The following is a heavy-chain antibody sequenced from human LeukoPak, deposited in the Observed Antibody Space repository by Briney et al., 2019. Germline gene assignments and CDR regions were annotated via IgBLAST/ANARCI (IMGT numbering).Heavy chain of an antibody. CDR3: ARDFLYYYDSRGGSDY. CDR1: GFTFSSYA. CDR2: ISYDGSNK. J-gene: IGHJ4*02. D-gene: IGHD3-22*01. Sequence: GGSLRLSCAASGFTFSSYAMHWVRQAPGKGLEWVAVISYDGSNKYYADSVKGRFTISRDNSKNTLYLQMNSLRAEDTAVYYCARDFLYYYDSRGGSDYWGQGTLVTVSS. V-gene: IGHV3-30-3*01.